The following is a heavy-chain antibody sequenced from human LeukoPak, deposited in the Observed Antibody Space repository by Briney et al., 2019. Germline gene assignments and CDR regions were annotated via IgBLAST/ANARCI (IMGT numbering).Heavy chain of an antibody. V-gene: IGHV4-59*08. Sequence: KSSETLSLTCTVSGGSISSYYWSWIRQPPGKGLEWIGYIYYSGSTNYNPSLKSRVTISVDTSKNQFSLKLSSVTAADTAVYYCAXXXXXXXXXXXFWSGYPEGYFDYWGQGTLVTVSS. CDR1: GGSISSYY. CDR3: AXXXXXXXXXXXFWSGYPEGYFDY. CDR2: IYYSGST. D-gene: IGHD3-3*01. J-gene: IGHJ4*02.